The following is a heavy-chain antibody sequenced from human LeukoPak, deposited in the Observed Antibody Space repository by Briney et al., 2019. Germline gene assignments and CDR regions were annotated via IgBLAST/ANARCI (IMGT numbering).Heavy chain of an antibody. D-gene: IGHD4-23*01. CDR3: ARDSNSLDY. Sequence: SETLSLTCTVSGGSISSYYWSWIRQPPGKGLEWIGEINHSGSTNYNPSLKSRVTISVDTSKNQFSLKLSSVTAADTAVYYCARDSNSLDYWGQGTLVTVSS. V-gene: IGHV4-34*01. J-gene: IGHJ4*02. CDR1: GGSISSYY. CDR2: INHSGST.